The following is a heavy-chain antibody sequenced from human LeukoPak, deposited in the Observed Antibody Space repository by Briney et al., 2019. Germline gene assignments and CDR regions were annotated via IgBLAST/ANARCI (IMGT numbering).Heavy chain of an antibody. V-gene: IGHV4-39*01. CDR1: GGSISSSSYY. CDR2: IYYSGST. J-gene: IGHJ3*02. D-gene: IGHD2-2*03. Sequence: PSETLSLTCTVSGGSISSSSYYWGWIRQPPGKGLEWIGSIYYSGSTYYNPSLKSRVTISVDTSKNQFSLKLSSVTAADTAVYYCARHGYCSSTSCYWFDIWGQGTMVTVSS. CDR3: ARHGYCSSTSCYWFDI.